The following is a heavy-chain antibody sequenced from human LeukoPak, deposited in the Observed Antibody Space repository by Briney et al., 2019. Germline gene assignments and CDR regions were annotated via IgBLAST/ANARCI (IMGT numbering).Heavy chain of an antibody. Sequence: GGSLRLSCVASGFTFSSNGMHWVRQAPGKGLEWVTFMQYDGSKKYYADSVKGRFTISRDNSKNTLYLEMNSLRAEDTAVYYCAKDIGSYYDYWGQGILVTVSS. CDR2: MQYDGSKK. D-gene: IGHD3-10*01. J-gene: IGHJ4*02. V-gene: IGHV3-30*02. CDR1: GFTFSSNG. CDR3: AKDIGSYYDY.